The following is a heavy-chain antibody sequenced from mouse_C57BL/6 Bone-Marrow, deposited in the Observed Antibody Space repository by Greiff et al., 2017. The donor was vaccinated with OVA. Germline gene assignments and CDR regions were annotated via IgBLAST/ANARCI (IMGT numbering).Heavy chain of an antibody. J-gene: IGHJ4*01. CDR3: TRDGYPTLYYAMDY. Sequence: LVESGAELVRPGASVTLSCKASGYTFTDYEMHWVKQTPVHGLAWIGAIDPETGGTAYNQKFKGKAILTADKSSSTAYMELRSLTSEDSAVYYCTRDGYPTLYYAMDYWGQGTSVTVSS. V-gene: IGHV1-15*01. CDR1: GYTFTDYE. CDR2: IDPETGGT. D-gene: IGHD2-2*01.